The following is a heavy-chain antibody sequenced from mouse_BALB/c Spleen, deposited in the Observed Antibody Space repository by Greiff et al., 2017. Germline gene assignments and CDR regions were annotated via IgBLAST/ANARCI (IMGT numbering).Heavy chain of an antibody. CDR3: ARYYYGSSDSFAY. V-gene: IGHV3-8*02. Sequence: DVKLVESGPSLVKPSQTLSLTCSVTGDSITSGYWNWIRKFPGNKLEYMGYISYSGSTYYNPSLKSRISITRDTSTNQYYLQLNSVTTEDTATYYCARYYYGSSDSFAYWGQGTLVTVSA. CDR2: ISYSGST. D-gene: IGHD1-1*01. J-gene: IGHJ3*01. CDR1: GDSITSGY.